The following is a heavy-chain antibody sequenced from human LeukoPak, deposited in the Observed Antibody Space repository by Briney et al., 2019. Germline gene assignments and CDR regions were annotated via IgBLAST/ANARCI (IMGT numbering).Heavy chain of an antibody. CDR1: GFTFSDYY. CDR3: ARGGVYGDYDY. Sequence: GGSLRLSCAASGFTFSDYYMSWIRQAPGKGLEGISYISSSSGSTIYYADSVKGRFSISRDNAKKSLYLQMNSLRAEDTAVYYCARGGVYGDYDYWGQGTLVTVSS. D-gene: IGHD4-17*01. J-gene: IGHJ4*02. V-gene: IGHV3-11*01. CDR2: ISSSSGSTI.